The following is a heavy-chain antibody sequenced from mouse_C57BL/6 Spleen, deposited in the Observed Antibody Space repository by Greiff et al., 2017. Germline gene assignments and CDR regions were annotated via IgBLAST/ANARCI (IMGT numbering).Heavy chain of an antibody. CDR2: IYPGDGDT. V-gene: IGHV1-82*01. CDR1: GYAFSSSW. J-gene: IGHJ2*01. D-gene: IGHD1-3*01. CDR3: ARRGLNWDFDY. Sequence: QVQLQQSGPELVKPGASVKISCKASGYAFSSSWMNWVKQRPGKGLEWIGRIYPGDGDTNYNGKFKGKATLTADKSSSTAYMQLSSLTSEDSAVYFCARRGLNWDFDYWGPGTTLTVSS.